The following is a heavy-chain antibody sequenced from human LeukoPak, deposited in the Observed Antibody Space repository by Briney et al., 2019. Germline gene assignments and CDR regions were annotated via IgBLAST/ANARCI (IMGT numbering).Heavy chain of an antibody. J-gene: IGHJ4*02. D-gene: IGHD3-9*01. V-gene: IGHV1-2*02. CDR2: INPNSGGT. CDR3: AVAYYDILTGDY. Sequence: ASVTVSCKASGYTFTVYYMHWVRQAPGQGLEWMGWINPNSGGTNYAQKFQGRVTMTRDTSISTAYMELSRLRSDDTAVYYCAVAYYDILTGDYWGQGTLVTVSS. CDR1: GYTFTVYY.